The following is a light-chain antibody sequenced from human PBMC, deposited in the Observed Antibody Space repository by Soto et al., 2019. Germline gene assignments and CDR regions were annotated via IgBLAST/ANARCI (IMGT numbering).Light chain of an antibody. Sequence: HSLANQQVSPVAQENTPCRASQSISTNLAWYQQRPGQAPRLLIYGASTRATGISVRFSGSGSGTEFTLTISSLQPEDFTRYYCQLTSFLPLTFGGG. CDR1: QSISTN. CDR2: GAS. V-gene: IGKV3-15*01. CDR3: QLTSFLPLT. J-gene: IGKJ4*01.